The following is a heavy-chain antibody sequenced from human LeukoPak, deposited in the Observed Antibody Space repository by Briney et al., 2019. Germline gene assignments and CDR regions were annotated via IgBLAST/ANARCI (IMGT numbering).Heavy chain of an antibody. J-gene: IGHJ4*02. CDR3: AKDHAGYYDSWNGSDY. D-gene: IGHD3-3*01. Sequence: PGGSLRLSCVVSGFTFNNYAMSWVRQAPGKGLEWVSAISGSGGSTYYADSVKGRFTISRDNSKNTLYLQMNSLRAEDTAVYYCAKDHAGYYDSWNGSDYWGQGTLVTVSS. V-gene: IGHV3-23*01. CDR1: GFTFNNYA. CDR2: ISGSGGST.